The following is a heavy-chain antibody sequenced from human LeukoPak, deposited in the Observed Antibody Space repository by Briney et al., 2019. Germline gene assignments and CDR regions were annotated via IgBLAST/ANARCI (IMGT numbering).Heavy chain of an antibody. J-gene: IGHJ3*02. CDR3: ARDSRCSTSCYPDAFDI. V-gene: IGHV3-21*01. CDR1: GFTFSSYS. Sequence: GGSLRLSCAASGFTFSSYSMNWVRQAPGKGLEWVSSISSSSSYIYYADSVKGRFTISGDNAKNSLYLQMNSLRAEDTAVYYCARDSRCSTSCYPDAFDIWGQGTMVTVSS. CDR2: ISSSSSYI. D-gene: IGHD2-2*01.